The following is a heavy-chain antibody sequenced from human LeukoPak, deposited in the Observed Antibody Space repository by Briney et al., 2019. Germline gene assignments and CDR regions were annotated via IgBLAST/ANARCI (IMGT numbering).Heavy chain of an antibody. CDR2: IYYSGST. Sequence: PSETLSLTCTVSGGSISSSSYYWGWIRQPPGKGVEWIGSIYYSGSTYYNPSLKSRVTISVDTSKNQFSLKLSSVTAADTAVYYCARTPVGAAAGIGWFDPWGQGTLVTVSS. J-gene: IGHJ5*02. CDR3: ARTPVGAAAGIGWFDP. D-gene: IGHD6-13*01. CDR1: GGSISSSSYY. V-gene: IGHV4-39*01.